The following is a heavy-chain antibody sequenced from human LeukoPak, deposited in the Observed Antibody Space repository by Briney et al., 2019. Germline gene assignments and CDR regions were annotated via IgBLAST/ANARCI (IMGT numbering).Heavy chain of an antibody. CDR2: IKQDGSEK. J-gene: IGHJ4*02. V-gene: IGHV3-7*01. D-gene: IGHD3-16*02. Sequence: GGSLRLSCAASGFTYSSYWMSWVRQAPGKGLEWVANIKQDGSEKYYVDSVKGRFTISRDNAKNSLYLQMNSLRGEDTAVYYCARAGEYYVWGSYRPDYWGQGTLVTVSS. CDR1: GFTYSSYW. CDR3: ARAGEYYVWGSYRPDY.